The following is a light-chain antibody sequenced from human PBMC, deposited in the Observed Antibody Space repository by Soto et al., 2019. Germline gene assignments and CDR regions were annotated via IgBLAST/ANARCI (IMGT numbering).Light chain of an antibody. CDR3: QQRTNWPIT. Sequence: EIVLTQSPATLSLSPGGRATLSCRASQSVSSYLAWYQQKPGQAPRLLIYDASNRATGIPARFSGSGSATDFTLTISSLEPEDFAVYYCQQRTNWPITFGQGTRLEIK. V-gene: IGKV3-11*01. CDR2: DAS. CDR1: QSVSSY. J-gene: IGKJ5*01.